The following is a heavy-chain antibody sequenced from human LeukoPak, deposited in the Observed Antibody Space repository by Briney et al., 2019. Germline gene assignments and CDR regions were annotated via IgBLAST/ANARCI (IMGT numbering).Heavy chain of an antibody. CDR1: GGSFSGYY. CDR3: ARGIAAASERALDI. CDR2: INHSGST. D-gene: IGHD6-13*01. J-gene: IGHJ3*02. V-gene: IGHV4-34*01. Sequence: PSETLSLTCAVYGGSFSGYYWSWIRQPPGKGLEWIWEINHSGSTNYNPSLKSRVTISVDTSKNQFSLKLSSVTAADTAVYYCARGIAAASERALDIWGQGTTVTVSS.